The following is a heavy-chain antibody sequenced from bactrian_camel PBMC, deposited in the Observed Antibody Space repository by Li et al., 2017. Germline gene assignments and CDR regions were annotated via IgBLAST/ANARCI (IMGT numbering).Heavy chain of an antibody. CDR3: AVLSQFNHCRGVLVGIWQQYAS. CDR2: LAMDGRT. D-gene: IGHD5*01. V-gene: IGHV3S53*01. CDR1: GTYPSTFC. J-gene: IGHJ4*01. Sequence: GGGSVQAGGSLRLSCTVSGTYPSTFCMGWFRQRPGEEREGVASLAMDGRTKYTDSVKGRFTISKDNANNTLDLQIDSLQPEDTAMYYCAVLSQFNHCRGVLVGIWQQYASWGQGTQVTVS.